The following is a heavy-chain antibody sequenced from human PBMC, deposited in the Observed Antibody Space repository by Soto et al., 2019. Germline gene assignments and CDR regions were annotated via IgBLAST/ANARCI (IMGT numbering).Heavy chain of an antibody. D-gene: IGHD1-20*01. Sequence: QLQLQESGSGLVKPSQTLSLTCAVSGGSISSGGYSWSWIRQPPGKGLEWIGYIYHSGSTYYNPSLKSRVTISVDRSKNQFSLKLSSVTAADTAVYYCARRITGTTGRTERTHGMDVWGQGTTVTVSS. V-gene: IGHV4-30-2*01. CDR2: IYHSGST. CDR1: GGSISSGGYS. J-gene: IGHJ6*02. CDR3: ARRITGTTGRTERTHGMDV.